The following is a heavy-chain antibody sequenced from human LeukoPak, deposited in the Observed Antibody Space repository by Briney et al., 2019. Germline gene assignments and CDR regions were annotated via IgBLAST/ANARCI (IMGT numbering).Heavy chain of an antibody. J-gene: IGHJ4*02. Sequence: PGGSLRLSCAASGFTFSSYAMHWVRQAPGKGLEWVAVISYDGSNKYYADPVKGRFTISRDNSKNTLYLQMNSLRAEDTAVYYCARVYRSHTLPADYWGQGTLVTVSS. CDR1: GFTFSSYA. D-gene: IGHD6-13*01. V-gene: IGHV3-30*04. CDR3: ARVYRSHTLPADY. CDR2: ISYDGSNK.